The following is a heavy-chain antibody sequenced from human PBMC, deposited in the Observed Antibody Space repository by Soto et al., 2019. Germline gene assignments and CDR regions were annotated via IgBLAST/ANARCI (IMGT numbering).Heavy chain of an antibody. CDR2: IIPIFGTA. J-gene: IGHJ6*02. CDR1: GGTFSSYA. CDR3: ARVSSTTYYGMDV. Sequence: GASVKVSCKASGGTFSSYAISWVRQAPGQGLEWMGGIIPIFGTASYAQKFQGRVTITADESTSTAYMELSSLRSEDTAAYYCARVSSTTYYGMDVWGQGTTVTVSS. V-gene: IGHV1-69*13. D-gene: IGHD2-2*01.